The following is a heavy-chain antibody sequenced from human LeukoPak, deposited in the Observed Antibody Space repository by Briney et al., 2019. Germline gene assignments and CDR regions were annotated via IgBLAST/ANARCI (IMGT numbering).Heavy chain of an antibody. CDR3: ASTYGDYFDY. Sequence: PSETLSLTCAVYGGPFSGYYWSWIRQPPGKGLEWIGEINHSGSTNYNPSLKSRVTISVDRSKNQFSLKLSSVTAADTAVYYCASTYGDYFDYWGQGTLVTVSS. D-gene: IGHD4-17*01. CDR1: GGPFSGYY. CDR2: INHSGST. V-gene: IGHV4-34*01. J-gene: IGHJ4*02.